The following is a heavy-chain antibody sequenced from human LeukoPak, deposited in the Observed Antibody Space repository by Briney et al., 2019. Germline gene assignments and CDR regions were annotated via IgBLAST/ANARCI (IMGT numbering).Heavy chain of an antibody. Sequence: GGSLRLSCAASGFTFDDYGMSWARQAPGKGLEWVSAISGSGGSTYYADSVKGRFTISRDNSKNTLYLQMNSLRAEDTAVYYCAKDPVDTAMGFDYWGQGTLVTVSS. CDR1: GFTFDDYG. D-gene: IGHD5-18*01. CDR3: AKDPVDTAMGFDY. V-gene: IGHV3-23*01. CDR2: ISGSGGST. J-gene: IGHJ4*02.